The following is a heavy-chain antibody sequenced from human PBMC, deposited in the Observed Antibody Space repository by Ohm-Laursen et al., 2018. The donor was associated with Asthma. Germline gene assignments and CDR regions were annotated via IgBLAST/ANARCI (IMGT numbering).Heavy chain of an antibody. Sequence: SLRLSCTASGFTFSDYYMSWVRQAPGKGLEWVSGISWNSGGIGYADSVKGRFTISRDNAKNSLYLQMDSLGPEDTALYYCAKDVKAYYGSGSYYAYHGMDVWGLGTTVTVSS. CDR3: AKDVKAYYGSGSYYAYHGMDV. CDR2: ISWNSGGI. CDR1: GFTFSDYY. D-gene: IGHD3-10*01. V-gene: IGHV3-9*01. J-gene: IGHJ6*02.